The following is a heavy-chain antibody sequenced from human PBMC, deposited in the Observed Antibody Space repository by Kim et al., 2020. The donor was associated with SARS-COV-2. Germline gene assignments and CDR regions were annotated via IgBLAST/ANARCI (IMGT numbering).Heavy chain of an antibody. CDR3: ARGGTPHPPYYDYYYGMDV. D-gene: IGHD1-26*01. J-gene: IGHJ6*02. V-gene: IGHV3-72*01. Sequence: GRFTISRDDSKNSLYLQMNSLKTEDTAMYYCARGGTPHPPYYDYYYGMDVWGQGTTVTVSS.